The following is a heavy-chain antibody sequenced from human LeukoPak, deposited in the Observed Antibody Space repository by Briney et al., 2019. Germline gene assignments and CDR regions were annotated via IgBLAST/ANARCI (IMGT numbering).Heavy chain of an antibody. V-gene: IGHV4-39*07. D-gene: IGHD1-7*01. J-gene: IGHJ5*02. Sequence: SETLSLTCTVSGGSISSSSYYWGWIRQPPGKGLEWIGSIYYSGSTYYNPSLKSRVTISVDTSKNQFSLKLSSVTAADTAVYYCARGNSGPARTWGQGTLVTVSS. CDR3: ARGNSGPART. CDR1: GGSISSSSYY. CDR2: IYYSGST.